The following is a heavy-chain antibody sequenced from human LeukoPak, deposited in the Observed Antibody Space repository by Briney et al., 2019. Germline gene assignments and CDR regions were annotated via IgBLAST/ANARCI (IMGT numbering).Heavy chain of an antibody. CDR3: ARDRALLWFGELAGYYGMDV. CDR1: GYTFTSYA. V-gene: IGHV7-4-1*02. CDR2: INTNTGNP. D-gene: IGHD3-10*01. Sequence: GASVKVSCKASGYTFTSYAMNWVRQAPGQGLEWMGWINTNTGNPTYAQGFTGRFVFSLDTSVSTAYLQISSLKAEDTAVYYCARDRALLWFGELAGYYGMDVWGQGTTVTVSS. J-gene: IGHJ6*02.